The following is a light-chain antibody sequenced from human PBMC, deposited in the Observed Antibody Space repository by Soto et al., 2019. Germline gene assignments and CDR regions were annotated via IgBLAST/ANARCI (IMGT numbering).Light chain of an antibody. V-gene: IGKV3-20*01. CDR3: QQYDGSVYT. CDR2: GTS. CDR1: QSVASTY. Sequence: EIVLTQSPGTLSLSPGERATLSCRTSQSVASTYLAWYQQKVGQAPRLLIYGTSTRAPGIPDRFSGSGSGTDFSLTISRLEPEDSAVYYGQQYDGSVYTFGQGNKLEIK. J-gene: IGKJ2*01.